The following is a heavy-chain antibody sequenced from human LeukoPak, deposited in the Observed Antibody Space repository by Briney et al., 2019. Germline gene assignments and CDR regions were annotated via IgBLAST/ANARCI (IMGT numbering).Heavy chain of an antibody. Sequence: GASVTVSCKASAFTFTYYYMHWVRQAPGQGLEWMGYINCNSGGTNYAQKFQGRVTMTRDTSISTDYMELSRLRSDDTAVFYCARTKGTSYYDNSGYGAFDIWGQGTMVTVSS. CDR2: INCNSGGT. V-gene: IGHV1-2*02. D-gene: IGHD3-22*01. CDR3: ARTKGTSYYDNSGYGAFDI. CDR1: AFTFTYYY. J-gene: IGHJ3*02.